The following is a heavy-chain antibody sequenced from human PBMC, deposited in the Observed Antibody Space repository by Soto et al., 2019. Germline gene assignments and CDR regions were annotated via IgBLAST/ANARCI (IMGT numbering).Heavy chain of an antibody. J-gene: IGHJ3*02. CDR1: GFTFNYGL. D-gene: IGHD3-10*01. Sequence: GGSLRLSCAASGFTFNYGLMSWVRQAPGKGLEWVGRIKSKTDGETTDYAAPVKGRFTISRDDSKNTLYLQMDSLKTEDTAVYYCTDLMRGVGAFDIWSRGTLVTVSS. CDR3: TDLMRGVGAFDI. V-gene: IGHV3-15*01. CDR2: IKSKTDGETT.